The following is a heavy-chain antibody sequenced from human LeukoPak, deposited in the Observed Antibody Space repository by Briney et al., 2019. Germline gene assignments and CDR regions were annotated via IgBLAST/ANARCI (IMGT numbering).Heavy chain of an antibody. V-gene: IGHV4-59*08. J-gene: IGHJ4*02. CDR1: GGTIRIYY. CDR3: ARWDSSGWAFDY. CDR2: IHYSGNT. D-gene: IGHD6-19*01. Sequence: PPGTPSLTCTVSGGTIRIYYWYWVWDRPGTGLGSVWYIHYSGNTKYNSSLKSRATTSVDTSKNQFSLKLSSVTAADTGVYYCARWDSSGWAFDYWGQGTLVTVSS.